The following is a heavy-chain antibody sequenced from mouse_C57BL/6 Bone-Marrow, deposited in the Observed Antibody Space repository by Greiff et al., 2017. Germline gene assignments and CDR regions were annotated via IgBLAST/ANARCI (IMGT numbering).Heavy chain of an antibody. CDR3: ARYGSGY. CDR1: GYTFTGSW. D-gene: IGHD1-1*01. J-gene: IGHJ2*01. Sequence: QVQLQQSGAELMKPGASVKLSCKATGYTFTGSWFEWVKRRPGRGLEWIGEFLAGGGRSNYNAKFKGKATFTADTASSTAFLQLSSLTTEDSAIYYCARYGSGYWGQGTTLTVSS. CDR2: FLAGGGRS. V-gene: IGHV1-9*01.